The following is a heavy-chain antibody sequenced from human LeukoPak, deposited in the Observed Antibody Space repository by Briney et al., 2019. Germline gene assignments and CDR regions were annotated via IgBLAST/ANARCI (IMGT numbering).Heavy chain of an antibody. D-gene: IGHD5-12*01. Sequence: PGGSLRLSCAASGLTLSNYWMHWVRHAPGQGLVWVSRITSDGSGTNYADSVKGRFTISRDNAKSTLYLQMNSLRADDTGVYYCAKILGQQVVTIDAWGQGTLVTVSS. J-gene: IGHJ5*02. CDR3: AKILGQQVVTIDA. V-gene: IGHV3-74*01. CDR2: ITSDGSGT. CDR1: GLTLSNYW.